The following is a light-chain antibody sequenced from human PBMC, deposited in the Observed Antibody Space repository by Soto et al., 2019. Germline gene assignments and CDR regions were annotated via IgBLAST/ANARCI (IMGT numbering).Light chain of an antibody. CDR1: SSDIGTYNL. V-gene: IGLV2-14*02. CDR3: SSYTSSSPYV. CDR2: EGI. J-gene: IGLJ1*01. Sequence: QSALTQPASVSGSPGQSITISCTGTSSDIGTYNLVSWYQHYPGKAPKLMIYEGIKRPSGVSNRFSGSKSGNTASLTISGLQAEDEADYYCSSYTSSSPYVFGTGTKLTVL.